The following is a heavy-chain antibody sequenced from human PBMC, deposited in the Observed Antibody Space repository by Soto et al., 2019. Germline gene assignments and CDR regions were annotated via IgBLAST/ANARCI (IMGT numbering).Heavy chain of an antibody. Sequence: EVQLVESGGGLVQPGGSPKLSCAASGFTFSGSAMHWVRQASGKGLEWVGRIRSKANSYATAYAASVKGRFTISRDDSKNTAYLQMNSLKTEDTAVYYCTRHGRTEDYWGQGTLVTVSS. J-gene: IGHJ4*02. CDR3: TRHGRTEDY. V-gene: IGHV3-73*01. CDR1: GFTFSGSA. CDR2: IRSKANSYAT.